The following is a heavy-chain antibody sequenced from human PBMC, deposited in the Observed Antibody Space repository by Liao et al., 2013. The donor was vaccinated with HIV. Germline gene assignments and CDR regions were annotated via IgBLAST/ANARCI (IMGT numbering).Heavy chain of an antibody. CDR3: ARGDFWSGNDAFDL. V-gene: IGHV4-4*07. Sequence: QVQLQESGPGLVKPSETLSLNCTVSGGSISSYYWSWIRQPAGKGLEWIGRMYTSGSTNFNPSLKSRVTMSVDTSKRQFSLKLNSVTAADTAVYYCARGDFWSGNDAFDLWAKGQWSPSLQ. D-gene: IGHD3-3*01. CDR2: MYTSGST. CDR1: GGSISSYY. J-gene: IGHJ3*01.